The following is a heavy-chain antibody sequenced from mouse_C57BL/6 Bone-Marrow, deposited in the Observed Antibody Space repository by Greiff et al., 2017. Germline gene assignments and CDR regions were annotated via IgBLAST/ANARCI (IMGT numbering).Heavy chain of an antibody. CDR3: ASWGIS. V-gene: IGHV1-85*01. CDR2: IYPRDGST. CDR1: GYTFTSYD. J-gene: IGHJ2*01. Sequence: QVQLQQSGPELVKPGASVKLSCKASGYTFTSYDINWVKQRPGQGLEWIGWIYPRDGSTKYNEKFKGKATFTVDTSSSTAYLELHSLTSEDSAVYVCASWGISWGQGTTLTVSA.